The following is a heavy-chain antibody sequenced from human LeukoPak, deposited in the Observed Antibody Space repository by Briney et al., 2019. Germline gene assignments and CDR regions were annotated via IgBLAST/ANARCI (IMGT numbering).Heavy chain of an antibody. CDR3: ARDSGGSGYSGRNWFDP. J-gene: IGHJ5*02. V-gene: IGHV4-39*07. CDR1: GDSISSSSYY. CDR2: IYYSGST. D-gene: IGHD3-22*01. Sequence: SETLSLTCTVSGDSISSSSYYWGWIRQPPGKGLEWIGSIYYSGSTYYNPSLKSRVTISVDTSKNQFSLKLSSVTAADTAVYYCARDSGGSGYSGRNWFDPWGQGTLVTVSS.